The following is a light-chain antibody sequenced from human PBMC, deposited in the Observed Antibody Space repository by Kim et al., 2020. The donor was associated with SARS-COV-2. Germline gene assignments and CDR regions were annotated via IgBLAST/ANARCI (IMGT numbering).Light chain of an antibody. J-gene: IGKJ4*01. Sequence: RVPINCKSSQSLYNSNNKNYLSWYQQKPGQPPKLLIYWASTRESGVPDRFSGSGSGTDFTLTIISLQAEDVAVYYCHQYLTDPLTFGGGTKVDIK. V-gene: IGKV4-1*01. CDR2: WAS. CDR1: QSLYNSNNKNY. CDR3: HQYLTDPLT.